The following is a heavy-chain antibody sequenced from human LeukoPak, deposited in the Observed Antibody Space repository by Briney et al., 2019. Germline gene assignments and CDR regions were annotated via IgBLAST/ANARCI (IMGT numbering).Heavy chain of an antibody. CDR1: GFTFGDYA. J-gene: IGHJ4*02. Sequence: GGSLRLSCTTSGFTFGDYAMAWVRQTPGKGLECVGSIRGKAYGGTTEYAASVKGRFTISRDDSRSIDYLQMNSLKIEDTAVYYCTRWRVTSMLYSWGQGTLVTVSS. CDR3: TRWRVTSMLYS. D-gene: IGHD2/OR15-2a*01. V-gene: IGHV3-49*04. CDR2: IRGKAYGGTT.